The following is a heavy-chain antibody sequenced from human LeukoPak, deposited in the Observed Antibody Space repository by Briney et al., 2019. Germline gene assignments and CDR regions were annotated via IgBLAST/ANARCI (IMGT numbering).Heavy chain of an antibody. D-gene: IGHD6-13*01. Sequence: ASVKVSCKASGYTFTGYYMHWVRQAPGQGLEWMGWINPNSGGTNYAQKFRGWVTMTRDTSISTAYMELSRLRSDDTAVYYCAREDAGIAAAGTFGWFDPWGQGTLVTVSS. CDR2: INPNSGGT. CDR1: GYTFTGYY. CDR3: AREDAGIAAAGTFGWFDP. V-gene: IGHV1-2*04. J-gene: IGHJ5*02.